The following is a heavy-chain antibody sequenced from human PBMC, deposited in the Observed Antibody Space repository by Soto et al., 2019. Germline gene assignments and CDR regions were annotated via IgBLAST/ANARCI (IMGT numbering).Heavy chain of an antibody. CDR1: GGSISSGGYY. J-gene: IGHJ4*02. CDR2: IYYSGIT. V-gene: IGHV4-31*03. CDR3: ATPINY. Sequence: QVQLQESGPGLVKPSQTLSLTCTVSGGSISSGGYYWNWIRQNPGKGLELIGYIYYSGITYYNPSHKSRVTISVDSSKNQFSLNLSSVTAADTPVYYCATPINYWGQGTLVTVSS.